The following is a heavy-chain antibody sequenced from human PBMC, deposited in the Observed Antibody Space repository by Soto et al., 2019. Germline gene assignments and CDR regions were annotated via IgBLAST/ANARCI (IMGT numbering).Heavy chain of an antibody. J-gene: IGHJ4*02. CDR1: GGSISSGDYY. Sequence: QVQLQESGPGLVKPSQTLSLTCTVSGGSISSGDYYWSWIRQPPGKGLEWIGYIYYSGSTYYNPSLKSRLTISVDPSKTQFSLKLSSVTAADTAVYYCARGLSVTVTTPSYYFDYWGQGTLVTVSS. D-gene: IGHD4-17*01. CDR3: ARGLSVTVTTPSYYFDY. CDR2: IYYSGST. V-gene: IGHV4-30-4*01.